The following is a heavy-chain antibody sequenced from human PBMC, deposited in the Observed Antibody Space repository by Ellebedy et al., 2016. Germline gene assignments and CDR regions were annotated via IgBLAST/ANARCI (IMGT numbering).Heavy chain of an antibody. Sequence: SETLSLTCTVSGGSISSYYWGWIRQPPGKGLEWIGSVYYSGNTYYNPSLKSRVTISVDTSKNQFYLKLVSVTAVDTSVYYCARRTTVAAFDYWGQGTLVTVSS. CDR3: ARRTTVAAFDY. CDR2: VYYSGNT. D-gene: IGHD6-19*01. V-gene: IGHV4-39*01. J-gene: IGHJ4*02. CDR1: GGSISSYY.